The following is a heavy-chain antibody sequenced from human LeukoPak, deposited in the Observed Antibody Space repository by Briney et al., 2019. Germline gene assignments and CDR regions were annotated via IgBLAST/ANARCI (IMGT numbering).Heavy chain of an antibody. J-gene: IGHJ6*03. CDR1: GVSFSGYY. CDR2: MNHSGST. V-gene: IGHV4-34*01. D-gene: IGHD3-9*01. Sequence: SETLSLTCAVYGVSFSGYYWSWVRQPPGKGLEWLGEMNHSGSTNYNPSLKSRVTISVDTSKNQFSLKLSSVTAADTAVYYCARARRYPTTKVFVYYDILTGRDYYYYMDVWGKGTTVTVSS. CDR3: ARARRYPTTKVFVYYDILTGRDYYYYMDV.